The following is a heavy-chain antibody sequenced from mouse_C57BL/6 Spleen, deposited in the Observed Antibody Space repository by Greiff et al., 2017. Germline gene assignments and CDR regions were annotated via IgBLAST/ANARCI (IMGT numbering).Heavy chain of an antibody. Sequence: VQLQQSGPELVKPGASVKIPCKASGYTFTDYNMDWVKQSHGKSLEWIGDINPNNGGTIYNQKFKGKATLTVDKSSSTAYMELRSLTSEDTAVYYCARQSSYEYFDVWGTGTTVTVSS. CDR2: INPNNGGT. V-gene: IGHV1-18*01. J-gene: IGHJ1*03. CDR3: ARQSSYEYFDV. D-gene: IGHD1-1*01. CDR1: GYTFTDYN.